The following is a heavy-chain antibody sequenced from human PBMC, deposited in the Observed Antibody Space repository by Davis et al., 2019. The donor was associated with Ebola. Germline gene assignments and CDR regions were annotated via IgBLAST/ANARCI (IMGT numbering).Heavy chain of an antibody. CDR1: GGSFSGYY. CDR2: INHSGST. V-gene: IGHV4-34*01. J-gene: IGHJ5*02. Sequence: GSLRLSCAVYGGSFSGYYWSWIRQPPGKGLEWIGEINHSGSTNYNPSLKSRVTISVDTSKNQFSLKLSSVTAADTAVYYCARHVNIVVVTAIRGWFDPWGQGTLVSVSS. CDR3: ARHVNIVVVTAIRGWFDP. D-gene: IGHD2-21*02.